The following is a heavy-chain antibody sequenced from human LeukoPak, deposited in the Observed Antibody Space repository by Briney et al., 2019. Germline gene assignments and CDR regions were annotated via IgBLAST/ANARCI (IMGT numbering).Heavy chain of an antibody. V-gene: IGHV7-4-1*02. CDR1: GYTFTSYA. Sequence: ASVKVSSKASGYTFTSYAMNWVRQAPGQGLEWMGWINTNTGNPTYAQGFTGRFVFSLDTSVSTAYLQISSLKAEDTAVYYCARELVIQWVDAFDIWGQGQWSPSLQ. CDR3: ARELVIQWVDAFDI. D-gene: IGHD2-2*01. J-gene: IGHJ3*02. CDR2: INTNTGNP.